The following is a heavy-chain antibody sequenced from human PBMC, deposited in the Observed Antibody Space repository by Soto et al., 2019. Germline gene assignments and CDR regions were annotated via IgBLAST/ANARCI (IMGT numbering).Heavy chain of an antibody. V-gene: IGHV1-18*01. Sequence: ASVKVSCKASGYTFTSYGMSWVRQAPGQGIEWMGWISAYNGNTKYAQKLQGRVTLTTDTSTSTAYMELRSLRSDDTAVYYCARESPPADYWGQGTLVPVSS. CDR2: ISAYNGNT. CDR1: GYTFTSYG. J-gene: IGHJ4*01. CDR3: ARESPPADY.